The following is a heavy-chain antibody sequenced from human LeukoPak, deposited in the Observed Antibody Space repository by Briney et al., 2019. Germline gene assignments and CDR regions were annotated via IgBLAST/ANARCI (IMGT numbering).Heavy chain of an antibody. J-gene: IGHJ4*02. CDR3: ARDLWGAVAGIFDY. CDR2: MNPKSGSA. D-gene: IGHD6-19*01. CDR1: GYTFTSFD. Sequence: ASVKVSCKASGYTFTSFDINWVRQATGQRLEWMGWMNPKSGSAGYARNFQGRVTFTRDTSISTAYMELSSLTSEGTAVYYCARDLWGAVAGIFDYWGQGTLVTVS. V-gene: IGHV1-8*03.